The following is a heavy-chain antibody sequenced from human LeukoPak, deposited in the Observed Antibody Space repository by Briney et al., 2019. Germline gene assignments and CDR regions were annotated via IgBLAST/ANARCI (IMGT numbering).Heavy chain of an antibody. J-gene: IGHJ6*02. Sequence: GGSLRLSCAASGFTVSSNYMSWVRQAPGKGLEWVSVIYSGGSTYYADSVKGRFTISRHNSKNTLYLQMNSLRAEDTAVYCCAIRGGYDFWSGSLYGMDVWGQGPTVTVSS. CDR2: IYSGGST. D-gene: IGHD3-3*01. V-gene: IGHV3-53*04. CDR3: AIRGGYDFWSGSLYGMDV. CDR1: GFTVSSNY.